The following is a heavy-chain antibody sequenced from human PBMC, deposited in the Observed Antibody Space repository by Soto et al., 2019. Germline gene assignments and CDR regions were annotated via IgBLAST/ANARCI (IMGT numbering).Heavy chain of an antibody. J-gene: IGHJ4*02. Sequence: KTSETLSLTCAVYGGSFSGYYWSWIRQPPGKGLEWIGEINHSGSTNYNPSLKSRVTISVDTSKNQFSLKLSSVTAADTAVYYCARGLTCSGGSCSHFDYWCQETLVTVSS. D-gene: IGHD2-15*01. CDR1: GGSFSGYY. CDR3: ARGLTCSGGSCSHFDY. CDR2: INHSGST. V-gene: IGHV4-34*01.